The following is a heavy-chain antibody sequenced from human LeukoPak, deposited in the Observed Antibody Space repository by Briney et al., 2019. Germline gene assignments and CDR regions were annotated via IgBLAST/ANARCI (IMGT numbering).Heavy chain of an antibody. Sequence: ASVKVSCKASGYTFTGYYMHWVRQAPGQGLEWMGWINPNSGGTNYAQKFQGRVTMTRDTSISIDYMELSRLRSADTAVYYCARGSSGYYLKRPYWYFDLWGRGTLVTVSS. J-gene: IGHJ2*01. CDR2: INPNSGGT. CDR3: ARGSSGYYLKRPYWYFDL. D-gene: IGHD3-22*01. V-gene: IGHV1-2*02. CDR1: GYTFTGYY.